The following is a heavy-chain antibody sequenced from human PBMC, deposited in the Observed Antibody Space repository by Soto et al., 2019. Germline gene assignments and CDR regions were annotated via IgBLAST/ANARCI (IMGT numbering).Heavy chain of an antibody. CDR2: IDPSDSYT. CDR3: ARHESGYDFGGNYYYGMDV. D-gene: IGHD5-12*01. Sequence: GESLKISCKGSGYSFTSYWISWVRQMPGKGLEWMGRIDPSDSYTNYSPSFQGHVTISADKSISTAYLQWSSLKASDTAMYYCARHESGYDFGGNYYYGMDVWGQGTTVTV. CDR1: GYSFTSYW. J-gene: IGHJ6*02. V-gene: IGHV5-10-1*01.